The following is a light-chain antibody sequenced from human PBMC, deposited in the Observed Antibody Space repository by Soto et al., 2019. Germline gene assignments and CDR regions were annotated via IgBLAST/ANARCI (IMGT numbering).Light chain of an antibody. V-gene: IGKV1-5*03. J-gene: IGKJ1*01. CDR3: QQYNSNWWT. Sequence: DIQLTQFPSTLSASVGDRVTITCRASQSLNRWLAWFQKKPGKAPKVLIYKVSNLESGVPLRFSGSGSETECTLTISSLQPDEFATYSGQQYNSNWWTFGQGTKGE. CDR1: QSLNRW. CDR2: KVS.